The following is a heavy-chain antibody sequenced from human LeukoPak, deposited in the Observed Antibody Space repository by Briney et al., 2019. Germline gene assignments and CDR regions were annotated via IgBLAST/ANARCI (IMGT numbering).Heavy chain of an antibody. Sequence: GGSLRLSCAASGFTFSSYAMHWVRQAPGKGLEWVAVISYDGSNKYYADSVKGRFTISRDNSKNTLYLQMNSLRAEDTAVYYCARDSSSWYSESDYWGQGTLVTVSS. J-gene: IGHJ4*02. CDR2: ISYDGSNK. D-gene: IGHD6-13*01. CDR1: GFTFSSYA. V-gene: IGHV3-30*04. CDR3: ARDSSSWYSESDY.